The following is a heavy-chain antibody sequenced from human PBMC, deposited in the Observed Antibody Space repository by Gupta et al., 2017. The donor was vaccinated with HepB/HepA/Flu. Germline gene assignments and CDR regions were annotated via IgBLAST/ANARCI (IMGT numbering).Heavy chain of an antibody. Sequence: QVQLQESCPGLVKPSETLSLTRPVSGGPLSSYYWSWIRQPAGKGLEWIGRIYTSGSTNYNPSLKSRVTMSVDTSKNQFSLKLSSVTAADTAVYYCARDWGDYAAFDIWGQGTMVTVSS. V-gene: IGHV4-4*07. J-gene: IGHJ3*02. CDR1: GGPLSSYY. CDR3: ARDWGDYAAFDI. D-gene: IGHD3-16*01. CDR2: IYTSGST.